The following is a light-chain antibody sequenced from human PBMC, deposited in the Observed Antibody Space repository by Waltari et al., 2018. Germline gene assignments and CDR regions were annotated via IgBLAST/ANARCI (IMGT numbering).Light chain of an antibody. CDR2: SSN. CDR1: SSNIGSNV. CDR3: AAWDGGLNGLWV. J-gene: IGLJ3*02. V-gene: IGLV1-44*01. Sequence: QSVLTQPPSASGTPGQRVTISCSGSSSNIGSNVVNWYQQLPGTAPKLLIYSSNARPSGGPYRCPGSKADTSASRAISGLQSEDEADYYCAAWDGGLNGLWVFGGGTKLTVL.